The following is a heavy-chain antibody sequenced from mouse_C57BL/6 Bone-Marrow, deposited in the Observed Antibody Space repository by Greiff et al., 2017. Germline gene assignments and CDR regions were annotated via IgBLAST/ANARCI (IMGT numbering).Heavy chain of an antibody. V-gene: IGHV1-55*01. CDR3: SRSYGFDY. CDR1: GYTFTSYW. D-gene: IGHD1-1*02. CDR2: IYPGSGST. J-gene: IGHJ2*01. Sequence: VQLQQPGAELVKPGASVKMSCKASGYTFTSYWITWVKQRPGQGLEWIGDIYPGSGSTNYNEKFKSKATLTVDTSSSTAYMHLISLTSDDSAVYYCSRSYGFDYWGQGTTLTVSS.